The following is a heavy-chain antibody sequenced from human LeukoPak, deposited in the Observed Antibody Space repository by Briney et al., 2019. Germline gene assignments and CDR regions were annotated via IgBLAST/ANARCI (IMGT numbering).Heavy chain of an antibody. CDR3: AISSGYYSLDAFDI. D-gene: IGHD3-22*01. J-gene: IGHJ3*02. CDR2: MNPNSGNT. CDR1: GYTFTSYD. V-gene: IGHV1-8*01. Sequence: ASVQVSCKASGYTFTSYDINWVRQALGQGLEWMGWMNPNSGNTVYAQKFQDRVTMTRNTSISTAYLELSSLRSEDTAVYYCAISSGYYSLDAFDIWGQGTMVTVSS.